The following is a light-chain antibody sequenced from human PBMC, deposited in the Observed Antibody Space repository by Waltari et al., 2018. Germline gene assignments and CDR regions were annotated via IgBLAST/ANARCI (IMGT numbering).Light chain of an antibody. V-gene: IGLV3-1*01. CDR2: QDS. CDR1: KLGDKY. CDR3: QAWDSSTGV. J-gene: IGLJ2*01. Sequence: SYELTQPPSVSVSPGQTASIPRSGDKLGDKYACWYQQKPGPSPVLVIYQDSKRPSGIPDRFSGSNSGNTATLTISGTQAMDEADYYCQAWDSSTGVFGGGTKLTVL.